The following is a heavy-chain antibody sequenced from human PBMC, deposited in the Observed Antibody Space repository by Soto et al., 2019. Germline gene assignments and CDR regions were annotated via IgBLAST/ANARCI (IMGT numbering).Heavy chain of an antibody. V-gene: IGHV3-66*01. CDR1: GCTVRRNY. J-gene: IGHJ4*02. CDR3: ARDPWSDSSSWYSIRYFDY. Sequence: GESLRVSCAASGCTVRRNYMTWVRQAPGKGLEWVSVIYSGGSAYYANSVKGRFTISRDNSKNTVYLQMNSLRAEDTAVYYCARDPWSDSSSWYSIRYFDYWGQGILVTVSS. D-gene: IGHD6-13*01. CDR2: IYSGGSA.